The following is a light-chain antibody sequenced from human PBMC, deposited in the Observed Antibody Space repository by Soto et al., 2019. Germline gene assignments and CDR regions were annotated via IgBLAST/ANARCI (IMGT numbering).Light chain of an antibody. V-gene: IGKV3-15*01. CDR3: QQYNNWPT. Sequence: EIVLTQSPATLSLSPGERATLSCGASQSVSSSYLAWYQQKPGQAPRLLIYGASTRATGIPARFSGSGSGTEFTLTISSLQSEDFAVYYCQQYNNWPTFGQGTKVDIK. CDR1: QSVSSSY. J-gene: IGKJ1*01. CDR2: GAS.